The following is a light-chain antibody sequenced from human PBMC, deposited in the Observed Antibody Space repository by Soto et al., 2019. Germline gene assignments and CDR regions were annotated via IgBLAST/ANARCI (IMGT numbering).Light chain of an antibody. J-gene: IGKJ4*01. CDR2: GAS. Sequence: EIVLTQSPGTLSLSAGERATLSCRASQSVSSSYLAWYQQKPGQAPRLLIYGASSRATGIPDRFSGSGSGTDFPLTISRLEPDDFAVYYCQQDASSPTFDGRTQVEIK. CDR1: QSVSSSY. CDR3: QQDASSPT. V-gene: IGKV3-20*01.